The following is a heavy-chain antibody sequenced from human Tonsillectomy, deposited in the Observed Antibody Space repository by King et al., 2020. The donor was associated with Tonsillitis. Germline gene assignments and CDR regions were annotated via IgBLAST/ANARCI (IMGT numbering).Heavy chain of an antibody. CDR2: ISSRGRDI. D-gene: IGHD2-2*01. V-gene: IGHV3-48*01. J-gene: IGHJ4*02. CDR1: GFTFSTYA. Sequence: VQLVESGGGLVQPGGSLRLPCAASGFTFSTYAMNWGRQAPGKGLEWVSYISSRGRDIDYTDSVKGRFTISRDNSKSQLYLQMNSLGAEDTAVYYCVRDCGGYCGSISLGYWGQGTLVTVSS. CDR3: VRDCGGYCGSISLGY.